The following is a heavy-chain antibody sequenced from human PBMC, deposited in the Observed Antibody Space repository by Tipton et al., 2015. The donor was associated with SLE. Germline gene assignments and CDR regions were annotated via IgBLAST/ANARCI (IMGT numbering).Heavy chain of an antibody. J-gene: IGHJ3*02. CDR2: INHSGST. Sequence: LRLSCAVYGGSFSGYYWSWIRQPPGKGLEWIGEINHSGSTNYNPSLKSRVTISVDTSKNQFSLRLSSVTAADTGVYYCARSLDTFDMWGQGTMVTVSS. CDR1: GGSFSGYY. CDR3: ARSLDTFDM. V-gene: IGHV4-34*01.